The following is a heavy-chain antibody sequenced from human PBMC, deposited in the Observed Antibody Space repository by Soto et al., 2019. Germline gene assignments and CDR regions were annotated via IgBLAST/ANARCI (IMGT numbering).Heavy chain of an antibody. CDR1: GYTFTSYG. CDR2: ISAYNGNT. Sequence: GASVKVSCKASGYTFTSYGISCVRQAPGQGLEWMGWISAYNGNTNYAQKLQGRVTMTTDTSTSTAYMELRSLRSDDTAVYYCARDYYGSGSYYYYYYMDVWGKGTTVTVSS. J-gene: IGHJ6*03. CDR3: ARDYYGSGSYYYYYYMDV. D-gene: IGHD3-10*01. V-gene: IGHV1-18*01.